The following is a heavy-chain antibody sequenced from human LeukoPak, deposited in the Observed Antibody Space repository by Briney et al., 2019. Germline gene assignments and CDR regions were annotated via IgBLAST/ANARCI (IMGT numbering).Heavy chain of an antibody. CDR2: ISGSGGDT. V-gene: IGHV3-23*01. Sequence: GGSLRLSCVASGFTFSKSAMSWVRQPPGKGLEWVSAISGSGGDTYYADSVKGRFTISTDNSKNTLYRQMNSLRAEDTAVYYCAKDPKGSTVTTYWFVYWGQGTLVTVSS. CDR3: AKDPKGSTVTTYWFVY. CDR1: GFTFSKSA. D-gene: IGHD4-17*01. J-gene: IGHJ4*02.